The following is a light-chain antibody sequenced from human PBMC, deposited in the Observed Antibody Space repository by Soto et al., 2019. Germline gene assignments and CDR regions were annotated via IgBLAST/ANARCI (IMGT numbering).Light chain of an antibody. Sequence: DIQMTQSPSTLSGSVGDRVTITCRARQTISSCLAWYQQKPGKAPKLLIYKASTLKSGVPSRFSGSGSGTEFTLTISSLQPDDFATYYCQHYNSYSEAFGQGTKVELK. J-gene: IGKJ1*01. V-gene: IGKV1-5*03. CDR1: QTISSC. CDR2: KAS. CDR3: QHYNSYSEA.